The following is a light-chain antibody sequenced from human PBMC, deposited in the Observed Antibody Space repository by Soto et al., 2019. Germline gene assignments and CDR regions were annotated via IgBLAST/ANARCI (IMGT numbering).Light chain of an antibody. J-gene: IGKJ4*01. CDR2: EVS. Sequence: AIQLTQSPSSLSASVGDRVAITCRASQDISTTLAWYQQKPGKAPQLLISEVSSLDNGVPSRFIGIGSGTDFVFTINSLQPEDFATYYCQQFKMFPFTFGGGTIVDIK. V-gene: IGKV1-13*02. CDR3: QQFKMFPFT. CDR1: QDISTT.